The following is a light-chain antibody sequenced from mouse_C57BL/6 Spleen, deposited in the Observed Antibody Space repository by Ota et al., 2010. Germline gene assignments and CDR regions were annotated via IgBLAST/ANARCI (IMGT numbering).Light chain of an antibody. CDR1: QSLVHSNGNTY. CDR3: QHSRELPLT. J-gene: IGKJ5*01. Sequence: VMTQTPLSLPVSLGDQASISCRSSQSLVHSNGNTYLHWYQQKPGQPPKLLIYLASNLESGVPARFSGSGSGTDFTLNIHPVEEDDAATYYCQHSRELPLTFGAGTKLELK. V-gene: IGKV3-3*01. CDR2: LAS.